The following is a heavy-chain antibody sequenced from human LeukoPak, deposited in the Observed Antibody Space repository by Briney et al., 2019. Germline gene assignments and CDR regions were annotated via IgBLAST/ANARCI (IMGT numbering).Heavy chain of an antibody. J-gene: IGHJ3*02. Sequence: SETLSLTCAVSGGSISSGGHSWSWIRQPPGKGLEWIGYIYHSGSTYYNPSLKSRVTISVDRSKNQFSLKLSSVTAADTAVYYCARAIGSSTSLDAFDIWGQGTMVTVSS. D-gene: IGHD2-2*01. CDR2: IYHSGST. V-gene: IGHV4-30-2*01. CDR1: GGSISSGGHS. CDR3: ARAIGSSTSLDAFDI.